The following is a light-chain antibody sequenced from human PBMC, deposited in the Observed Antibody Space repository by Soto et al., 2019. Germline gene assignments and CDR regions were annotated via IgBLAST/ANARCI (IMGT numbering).Light chain of an antibody. V-gene: IGKV1-9*01. J-gene: IGKJ3*01. CDR3: QQLNSYPPV. Sequence: DIELTQSPSSLSASVGDRVTITCRPSQGLSSNLAWYQQKQAKPPKLLINSASTWQSGVPPGFSGSGSGTEFTLTISILQPEDVATYYCQQLNSYPPVFGPGTKVDIK. CDR1: QGLSSN. CDR2: SAS.